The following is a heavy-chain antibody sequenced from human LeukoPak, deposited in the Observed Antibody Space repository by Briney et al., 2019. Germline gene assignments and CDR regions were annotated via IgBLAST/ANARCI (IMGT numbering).Heavy chain of an antibody. V-gene: IGHV1-69*05. D-gene: IGHD5-18*01. J-gene: IGHJ5*02. CDR1: GGTFSSYA. CDR2: IIPIFGTA. Sequence: SVKVSCKASGGTFSSYAISWVRQAPGQGLEWMGRIIPIFGTANYAQKFQGRVTITTDESASTAYMELSSLRSEDTAVYYCARDKDDVDTAMGWYNWFDPWGQGTLVTVSS. CDR3: ARDKDDVDTAMGWYNWFDP.